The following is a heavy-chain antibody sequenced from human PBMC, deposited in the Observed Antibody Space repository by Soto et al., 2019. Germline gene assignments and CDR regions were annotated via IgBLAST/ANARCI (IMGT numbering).Heavy chain of an antibody. D-gene: IGHD4-17*01. Sequence: SETLSLTCAVSGGSISSSNWWSWVRQPPGKGLEWIGEIYHSGSTSYNPSLQSRVSISVDKSKNQFSLKLSSVTAADTAVYYCAGNSYGEIVDYWGQGTLVTVSS. V-gene: IGHV4-4*02. CDR3: AGNSYGEIVDY. J-gene: IGHJ4*02. CDR2: IYHSGST. CDR1: GGSISSSNW.